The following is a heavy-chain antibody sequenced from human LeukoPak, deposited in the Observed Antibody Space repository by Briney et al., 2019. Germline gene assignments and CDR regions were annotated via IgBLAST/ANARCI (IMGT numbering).Heavy chain of an antibody. CDR3: ANEGVRYCSGGSCYPNT. Sequence: GGSPRLSCAASGFTFSSYGMHWVRQAPGKGLEWVAFIRYDGSNKYYADSVKGRFTISRDNSKNTLYLQMNSLRAEDTAVYYCANEGVRYCSGGSCYPNTWGQGTLVTVSS. CDR1: GFTFSSYG. CDR2: IRYDGSNK. J-gene: IGHJ4*02. V-gene: IGHV3-30*02. D-gene: IGHD2-15*01.